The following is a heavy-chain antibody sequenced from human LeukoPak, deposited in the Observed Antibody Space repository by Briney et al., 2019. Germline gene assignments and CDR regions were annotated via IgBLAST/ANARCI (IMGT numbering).Heavy chain of an antibody. CDR3: ARDSNTAMIILDQ. J-gene: IGHJ4*02. Sequence: PGGSLRLSCAASGFTFSSYEMYWVRQAPGKGLEWLAHISGDSVTIYYTDSVKGRFTISRDNAKNSLFLQMDSLRAEDTAIYYCARDSNTAMIILDQWGQGTPVTVSS. D-gene: IGHD5-18*01. CDR2: ISGDSVTI. CDR1: GFTFSSYE. V-gene: IGHV3-48*03.